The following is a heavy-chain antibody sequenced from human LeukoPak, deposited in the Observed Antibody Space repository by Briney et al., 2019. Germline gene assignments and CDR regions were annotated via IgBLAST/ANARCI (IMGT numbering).Heavy chain of an antibody. J-gene: IGHJ2*01. CDR2: ISPYNGYT. CDR1: GYTFTSYG. V-gene: IGHV1-18*01. Sequence: ASVKVSCKASGYTFTSYGLAWVRQAPGQGLGWIGWISPYNGYTTYAPNLQDRVTMTTDTSTSTAYVEMRNLGPDDTAIYYCARDGYVDLWGRGTLVTVSS. CDR3: ARDGYVDL. D-gene: IGHD6-13*01.